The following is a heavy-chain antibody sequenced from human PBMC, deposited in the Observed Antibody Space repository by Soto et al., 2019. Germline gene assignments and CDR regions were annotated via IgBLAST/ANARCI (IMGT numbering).Heavy chain of an antibody. Sequence: QVKLVQSGAEVKKPGASVKVSCRASGYTFTSYVISWVRQAPGQGLEWMGWISAYNGNTNFAQKLQGRVTMTTDTSTSIAYMELRSLRSDDTAVYYCARVVATVAGPYGMDVWGQGTTVTVSS. CDR3: ARVVATVAGPYGMDV. V-gene: IGHV1-18*01. CDR1: GYTFTSYV. J-gene: IGHJ6*02. D-gene: IGHD6-19*01. CDR2: ISAYNGNT.